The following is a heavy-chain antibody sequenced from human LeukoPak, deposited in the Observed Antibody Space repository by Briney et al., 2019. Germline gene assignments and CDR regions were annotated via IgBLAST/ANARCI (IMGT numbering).Heavy chain of an antibody. Sequence: PSETLSLTCTVSGGSVSSDSYYWSWIRQPPGKGLEWIGYIYYTGSTNYNPSLKSRVTISVDTSKNQFSLKLSSVTAADTAVYYCAKMGWTAYDYTNYWGQGTLVTVSS. J-gene: IGHJ4*02. CDR3: AKMGWTAYDYTNY. CDR2: IYYTGST. V-gene: IGHV4-61*01. D-gene: IGHD5-12*01. CDR1: GGSVSSDSYY.